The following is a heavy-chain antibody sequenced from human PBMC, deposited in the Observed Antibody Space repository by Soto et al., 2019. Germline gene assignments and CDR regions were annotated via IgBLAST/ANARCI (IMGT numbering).Heavy chain of an antibody. CDR2: ISATGGST. V-gene: IGHV3-23*01. CDR3: AKLYYYGSGSSRDSYFDY. CDR1: GFTFSSYA. Sequence: GGSLRLSCAASGFTFSSYAMSWVRRAPGKGLEWVSAISATGGSTYYADSVKGRFTISRDNSKNTLSLQMNSLRAEDTAVYYCAKLYYYGSGSSRDSYFDYWGQGTPVTV. J-gene: IGHJ4*02. D-gene: IGHD3-10*01.